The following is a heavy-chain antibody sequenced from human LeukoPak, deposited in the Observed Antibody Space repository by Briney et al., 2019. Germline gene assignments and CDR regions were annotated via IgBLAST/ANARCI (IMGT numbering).Heavy chain of an antibody. Sequence: GASVKVSCKASGGTFSSYATSWVRQAPGQGLEWMGGIIPIFGTANYAQKFQGRVTITADESTSTAYMELSSLRSEDTAVYYCAGCSSTSCYYYYGMDVWGQGTTVTVSS. CDR3: AGCSSTSCYYYYGMDV. CDR1: GGTFSSYA. CDR2: IIPIFGTA. V-gene: IGHV1-69*13. J-gene: IGHJ6*02. D-gene: IGHD2-2*01.